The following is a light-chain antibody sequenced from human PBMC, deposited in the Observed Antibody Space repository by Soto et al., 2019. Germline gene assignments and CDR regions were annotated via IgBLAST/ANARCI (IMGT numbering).Light chain of an antibody. Sequence: EMVMTQSPATLSLSPGERAALSCRASQSSNSELAWYQQKPGQPPRLLIYGASTRATSGPARFTGSESGSEFTLTISGLQSEDFAVYYCQQGHNWPLAFGQGTRLEI. V-gene: IGKV3-15*01. CDR2: GAS. J-gene: IGKJ2*01. CDR3: QQGHNWPLA. CDR1: QSSNSE.